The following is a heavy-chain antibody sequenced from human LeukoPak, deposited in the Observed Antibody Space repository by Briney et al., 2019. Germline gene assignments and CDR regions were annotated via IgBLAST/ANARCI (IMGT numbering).Heavy chain of an antibody. CDR1: GFTFSYYG. CDR2: IRYDGTNK. Sequence: PGGSLRLSCAASGFTFSYYGMHWVRQAPGKGLEWVAFIRYDGTNKYYADSLKGRFTISRDNSKNTLYLQMNSLRPEDTAVYYCAKGPNYDILTGWRKTYNGFDIWGQGTMVTVSS. D-gene: IGHD3-9*01. CDR3: AKGPNYDILTGWRKTYNGFDI. V-gene: IGHV3-30*02. J-gene: IGHJ3*02.